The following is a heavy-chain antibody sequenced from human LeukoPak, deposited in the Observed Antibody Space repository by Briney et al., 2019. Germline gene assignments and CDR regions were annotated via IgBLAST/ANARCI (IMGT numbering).Heavy chain of an antibody. CDR2: ISGSCGST. D-gene: IGHD3-3*01. CDR3: AKHRGITIFGVVNYYYYGMDV. Sequence: GGSLRLSCAASGFTFSSYAMSWVRQAPGKGLEWVSAISGSCGSTYYADSVKGRFTISRDNPKNTLYLQMNSLRAEDTAVYYCAKHRGITIFGVVNYYYYGMDVWGQGTTVTVSS. J-gene: IGHJ6*02. CDR1: GFTFSSYA. V-gene: IGHV3-23*01.